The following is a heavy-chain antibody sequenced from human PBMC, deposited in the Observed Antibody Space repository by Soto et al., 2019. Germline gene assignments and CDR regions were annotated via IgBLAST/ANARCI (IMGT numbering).Heavy chain of an antibody. V-gene: IGHV3-23*01. CDR1: GFTFDSPYSHG. Sequence: GALRLSCAASGFTFDSPYSHGMSWVRQSPGKGPEWVSTISSNGANTHYAESVKGRFTISKDASRNTVHLHMNSLRAEDTATYFCVSWVSAHFDYWGHGTPVTVSS. J-gene: IGHJ4*01. CDR2: ISSNGANT. CDR3: VSWVSAHFDY. D-gene: IGHD2-8*01.